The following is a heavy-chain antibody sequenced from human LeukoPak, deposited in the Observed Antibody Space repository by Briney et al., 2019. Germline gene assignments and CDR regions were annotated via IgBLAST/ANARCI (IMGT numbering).Heavy chain of an antibody. CDR1: GFSLSGYW. J-gene: IGHJ5*02. D-gene: IGHD2-15*01. CDR3: ARDPRNVGLAP. Sequence: GGSLRLSCVASGFSLSGYWMYWVRQAPGKGLMYISRNNGDGSTTNYADVVKGRFTMSRDNVKNTLYLQMNSLRVEDTAVYYCARDPRNVGLAPWGEGTLVTVSS. CDR2: NNGDGSTT. V-gene: IGHV3-74*01.